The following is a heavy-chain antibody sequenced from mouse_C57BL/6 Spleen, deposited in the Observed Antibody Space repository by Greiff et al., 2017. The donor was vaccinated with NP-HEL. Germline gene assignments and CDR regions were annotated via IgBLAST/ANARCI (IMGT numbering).Heavy chain of an antibody. J-gene: IGHJ4*01. CDR2: IYPSDSET. V-gene: IGHV1-61*01. D-gene: IGHD2-3*01. Sequence: QVQLQQPGAELVRPGSSVKLSCKASGYTFTSYWMDWVKQRPGQGLEWIGNIYPSDSETHYNQKFKDKATLTVDKSSSTAYMQLSSLTSEDSAVYYCARWDGYPYYAMDYWGQGTSVTVSS. CDR3: ARWDGYPYYAMDY. CDR1: GYTFTSYW.